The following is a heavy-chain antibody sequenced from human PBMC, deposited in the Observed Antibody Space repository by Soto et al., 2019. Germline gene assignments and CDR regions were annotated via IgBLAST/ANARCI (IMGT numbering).Heavy chain of an antibody. D-gene: IGHD3-22*01. CDR2: INAGYGNT. CDR3: ARDQKWFINPVDY. V-gene: IGHV1-3*01. J-gene: IGHJ4*02. Sequence: ASVKVSCKASGYTFSSYAMHWVRQAPGQRLEWMGWINAGYGNTKSSQKFQDRVTISRDTSASTAYMELTSLRSEDTAVYYCARDQKWFINPVDYWGQGTLVTVSS. CDR1: GYTFSSYA.